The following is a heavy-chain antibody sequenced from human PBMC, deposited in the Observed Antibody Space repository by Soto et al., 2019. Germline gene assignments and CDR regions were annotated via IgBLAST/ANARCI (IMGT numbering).Heavy chain of an antibody. CDR1: AYTFTGDY. D-gene: IGHD3-22*01. Sequence: VKVSCKASAYTFTGDYTKWVRPAPGRGLKWPGLIGSGNGNTKYSQKCQGRVTIEPDTSASKAYMELSGMRSEDTAVYYCARGGYFDSSNYRAYWGLGNLVIAAS. CDR2: IGSGNGNT. J-gene: IGHJ4*02. CDR3: ARGGYFDSSNYRAY. V-gene: IGHV1-3*01.